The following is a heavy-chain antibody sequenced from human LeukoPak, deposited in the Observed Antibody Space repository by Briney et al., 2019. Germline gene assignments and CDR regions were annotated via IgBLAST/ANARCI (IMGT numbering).Heavy chain of an antibody. D-gene: IGHD2-2*01. J-gene: IGHJ3*02. CDR3: AKGNGGDNVVVPAAVTPDI. Sequence: PGGSLRLSCAASGFTFSNYGMHWVRQAPGKGLEWVSVISFDGSAKYYADSVKGRFTMSRDNSKNTLYLQMTSPRAEDTAVYYCAKGNGGDNVVVPAAVTPDIWGQGTMVTVSS. CDR1: GFTFSNYG. CDR2: ISFDGSAK. V-gene: IGHV3-30*18.